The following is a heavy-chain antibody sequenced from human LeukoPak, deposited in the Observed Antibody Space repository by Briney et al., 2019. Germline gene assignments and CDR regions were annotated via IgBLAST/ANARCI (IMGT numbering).Heavy chain of an antibody. J-gene: IGHJ4*02. CDR3: ARLRKGRFFDYMFDY. CDR2: VFYSGST. V-gene: IGHV4-39*01. CDR1: GASVSHPLHY. Sequence: PSETLSLTCGVSGASVSHPLHYWGWIRHPPGKGLEWIRNVFYSGSTYCNPSLQSRVTLSVDTSKNEFSLKMTSLTAADTAVYYCARLRKGRFFDYMFDYWGQGALVTVSS. D-gene: IGHD3-9*01.